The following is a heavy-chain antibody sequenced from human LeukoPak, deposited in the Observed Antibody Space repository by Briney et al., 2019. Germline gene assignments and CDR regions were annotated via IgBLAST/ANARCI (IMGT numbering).Heavy chain of an antibody. D-gene: IGHD4/OR15-4a*01. CDR2: VHHSGRT. V-gene: IGHV4-59*01. Sequence: SETLSLTCNVSGASIFNYYWSWIRQAPGKGLEWIGYVHHSGRTNSNPSLGSRVTMSVDTSTSQLSLNLTSVTTADTAVYFCARDLRAKYWGQGTLVIVSS. CDR1: GASIFNYY. CDR3: ARDLRAKY. J-gene: IGHJ1*01.